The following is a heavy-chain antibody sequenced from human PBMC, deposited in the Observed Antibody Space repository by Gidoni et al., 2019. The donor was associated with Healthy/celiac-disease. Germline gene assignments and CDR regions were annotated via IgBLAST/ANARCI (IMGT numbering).Heavy chain of an antibody. V-gene: IGHV4-59*01. CDR2: IYYSGST. D-gene: IGHD3-10*01. CDR3: ARDRGNP. J-gene: IGHJ5*02. Sequence: QVQLQESGPGLVKPSETLSLTCTVPGGAISSYYWSWIRQPPGKGLEWIGYIYYSGSTNYNPSLKSRVTISVDTSKNQFSLKLSSVTAADTAVYYCARDRGNPWGQGTLVTVSS. CDR1: GGAISSYY.